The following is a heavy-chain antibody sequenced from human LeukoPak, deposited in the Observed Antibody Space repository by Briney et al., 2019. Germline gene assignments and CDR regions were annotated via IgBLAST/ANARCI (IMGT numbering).Heavy chain of an antibody. CDR1: GFTFSSYA. V-gene: IGHV3-30*04. J-gene: IGHJ4*02. CDR3: ARGPSGGSC. D-gene: IGHD2-15*01. CDR2: ISYDGSNK. Sequence: GGSLRLSCAASGFTFSSYAMHWVRQAPGKGLEWVAVISYDGSNKYYADSVKGRFTISRDNSENTLYPQMNSLRAEDTAVYYCARGPSGGSCWGQGTLVTVSS.